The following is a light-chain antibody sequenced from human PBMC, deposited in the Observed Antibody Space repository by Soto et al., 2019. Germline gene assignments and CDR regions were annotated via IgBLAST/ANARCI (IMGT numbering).Light chain of an antibody. J-gene: IGKJ1*01. CDR3: QQYSSYWT. Sequence: DIQMTQSPFTLSASVGDRVTITCRASQSVDIWLAWYQQKPGKAPKLLIYKASTLESGVPSRFSARGSGTEFTLSISSLQPDDFATYYCQQYSSYWTFGQGTKVDIK. V-gene: IGKV1-5*03. CDR1: QSVDIW. CDR2: KAS.